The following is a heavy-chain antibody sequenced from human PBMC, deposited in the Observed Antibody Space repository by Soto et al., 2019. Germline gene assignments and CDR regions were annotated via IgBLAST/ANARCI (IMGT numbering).Heavy chain of an antibody. CDR1: GGTFSSYT. CDR3: AMRRSSSWIDY. J-gene: IGHJ4*02. D-gene: IGHD6-13*01. Sequence: QVQLVQSGAEVKKPGSSVKVSCKASGGTFSSYTISWVRQAPGQGLEWMGRIIPILGIANYTQKFQGRVTITADKSTSTAYMELSSLRSEDTAVYYCAMRRSSSWIDYWGQGTLVTVSS. CDR2: IIPILGIA. V-gene: IGHV1-69*02.